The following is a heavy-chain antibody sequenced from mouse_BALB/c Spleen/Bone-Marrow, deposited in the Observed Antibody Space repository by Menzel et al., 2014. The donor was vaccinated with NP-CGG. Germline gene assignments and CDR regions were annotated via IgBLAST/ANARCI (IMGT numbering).Heavy chain of an antibody. CDR3: ARFITTGTMDY. D-gene: IGHD1-1*01. J-gene: IGHJ4*01. CDR1: GFSLSRYS. CDR2: IWGGGNT. Sequence: VKLQESGPGLVAPSQSLSITCTVSGFSLSRYSIHWVRPPPGEGLEWLGVIWGGGNTDYNSALKSRLSISKDNSKSQVFLKMNSLQTDDTAMYYCARFITTGTMDYWGQGTSVTVSS. V-gene: IGHV2-6-4*01.